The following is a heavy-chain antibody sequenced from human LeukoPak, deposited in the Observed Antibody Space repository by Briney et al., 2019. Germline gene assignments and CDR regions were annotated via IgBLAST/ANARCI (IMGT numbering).Heavy chain of an antibody. CDR1: GPNLDAYA. Sequence: GGSLRLSWAASGPNLDAYAMHWVRQAPGRGREWVSLISGEGTITYYADSLKGGFTTSRDNSKNSLFLEMNSLRSEDTALYYCATDTPLFYRYYGIDVWGQGTTVTVSS. J-gene: IGHJ6*02. CDR2: ISGEGTIT. CDR3: ATDTPLFYRYYGIDV. V-gene: IGHV3-43*02.